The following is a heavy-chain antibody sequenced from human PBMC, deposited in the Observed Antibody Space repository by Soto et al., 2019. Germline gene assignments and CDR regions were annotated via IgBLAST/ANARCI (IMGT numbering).Heavy chain of an antibody. D-gene: IGHD6-13*01. Sequence: SETLSLTCAVYGGSFSGYYWSWIRQPPVKVLEWIGEINHSGSTNYNPSLKSRVTISVDTSKNQFSLKLSSVTAADTAVYYCASRYSSSWYRYYYYYGMDVWGQGTTVTVSS. V-gene: IGHV4-34*01. CDR3: ASRYSSSWYRYYYYYGMDV. J-gene: IGHJ6*02. CDR1: GGSFSGYY. CDR2: INHSGST.